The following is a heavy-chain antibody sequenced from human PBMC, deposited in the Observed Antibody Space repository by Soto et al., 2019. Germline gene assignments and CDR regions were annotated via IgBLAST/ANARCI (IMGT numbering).Heavy chain of an antibody. V-gene: IGHV4-39*01. CDR2: IYYSGST. D-gene: IGHD3-16*01. J-gene: IGHJ6*02. CDR1: GGSISSSSYY. Sequence: QLQLQESGPGLVKPSETLSLTCTVSGGSISSSSYYWGWIRQPPGKGLEWIGGIYYSGSTYYNPSLKSRVTISVDTSKNQFSLKLSSVTAADTAVYYCARQGPIMITFGGVISNGMDVWGQGTTVTVSS. CDR3: ARQGPIMITFGGVISNGMDV.